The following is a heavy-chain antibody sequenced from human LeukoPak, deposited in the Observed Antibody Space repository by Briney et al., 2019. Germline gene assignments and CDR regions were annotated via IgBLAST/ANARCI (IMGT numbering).Heavy chain of an antibody. D-gene: IGHD3-9*01. Sequence: SETLSLTCTVSGGSISSSSYYWGWIRQPPGKGLEWIGSIYYSGSTYYNPSLKSRVTISVDTSKNQFSLRLSSVTAADTAVYYCARQITPYDILTGWSYNWFDPWGQGTLVTVSS. J-gene: IGHJ5*02. CDR3: ARQITPYDILTGWSYNWFDP. CDR1: GGSISSSSYY. V-gene: IGHV4-39*01. CDR2: IYYSGST.